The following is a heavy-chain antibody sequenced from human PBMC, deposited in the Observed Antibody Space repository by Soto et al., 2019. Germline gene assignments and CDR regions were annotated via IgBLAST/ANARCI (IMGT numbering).Heavy chain of an antibody. CDR2: IKQDGSEK. D-gene: IGHD3-10*01. Sequence: GGSLRLSCAASGFTFSSYWMSWVRQAPGKGLEWVANIKQDGSEKYYVDSVKGRFTISRDNAKNSLYLQMNSLRAEDTAVYYCARGFITMVRGVIITYPDAFDIWGQGTMVTVSS. CDR3: ARGFITMVRGVIITYPDAFDI. V-gene: IGHV3-7*01. J-gene: IGHJ3*02. CDR1: GFTFSSYW.